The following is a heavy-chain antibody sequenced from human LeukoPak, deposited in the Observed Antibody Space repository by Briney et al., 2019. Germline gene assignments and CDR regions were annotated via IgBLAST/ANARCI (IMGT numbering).Heavy chain of an antibody. CDR1: GFTFSSYA. Sequence: GGSLRLSCAASGFTFSSYAMSWVRQAPEKGLEWVSVISGGGHNTYYADSVKGRFTISRDNSRNTLYLQMNSLRAEDTAVYYCAKDRSNWYYPFDYWGQGTLVTVSS. J-gene: IGHJ4*02. D-gene: IGHD6-13*01. V-gene: IGHV3-23*01. CDR3: AKDRSNWYYPFDY. CDR2: ISGGGHNT.